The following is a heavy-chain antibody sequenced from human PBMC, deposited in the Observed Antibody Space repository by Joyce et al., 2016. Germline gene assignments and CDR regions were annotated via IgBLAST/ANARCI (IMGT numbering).Heavy chain of an antibody. Sequence: EVQLVESGGGLVQPGGSLRLSCTASGFSFSSYWMTWVRQVSGKGVVWVSRISIDGRSKSYADAGKGRFTISGDNGKNTLYLHMNSLRTEDTGVYYCARTGGSYYDYYYYGLDVWGQGTTVIVSS. D-gene: IGHD1-26*01. V-gene: IGHV3-74*01. CDR2: ISIDGRSK. J-gene: IGHJ6*02. CDR1: GFSFSSYW. CDR3: ARTGGSYYDYYYYGLDV.